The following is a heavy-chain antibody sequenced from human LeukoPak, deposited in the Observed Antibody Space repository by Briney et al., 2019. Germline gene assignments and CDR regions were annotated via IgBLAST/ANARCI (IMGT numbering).Heavy chain of an antibody. V-gene: IGHV1-8*01. D-gene: IGHD6-13*01. J-gene: IGHJ4*02. Sequence: ASVKVSCKASGYTFTSYDINWVRQATGQGLEWMGWMNPNSGNTGYAQKFQGRVTMTEDTSTDTAYMELSSLGSEDTAVYYCATGPPYSSSWSYFDYWGQGTLVTVSS. CDR1: GYTFTSYD. CDR3: ATGPPYSSSWSYFDY. CDR2: MNPNSGNT.